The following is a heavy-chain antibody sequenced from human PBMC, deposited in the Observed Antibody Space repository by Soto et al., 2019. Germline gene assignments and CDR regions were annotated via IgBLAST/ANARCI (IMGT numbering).Heavy chain of an antibody. CDR1: GGSFSGYY. Sequence: SETLSLTCAVYGGSFSGYYWSWIRQPPGKGLEWIGEINHSGSTNYNPSLKSRVTISVDTSKNQFSLKLSSVTAADTAVYYCAMDVGYCSSTSCYDQGNRLDPWGQGTLVTVSS. CDR2: INHSGST. D-gene: IGHD2-2*01. J-gene: IGHJ5*02. CDR3: AMDVGYCSSTSCYDQGNRLDP. V-gene: IGHV4-34*01.